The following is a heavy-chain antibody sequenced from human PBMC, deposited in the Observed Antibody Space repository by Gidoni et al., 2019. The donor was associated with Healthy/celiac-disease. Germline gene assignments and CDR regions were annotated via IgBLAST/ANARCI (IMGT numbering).Heavy chain of an antibody. CDR2: LSSSSSYT. J-gene: IGHJ3*02. Sequence: QVQLVESGGGLVKPGGSLRLSCAAPGFTFSHYYRSWIRQAPGKGLAWVSYLSSSSSYTNYADSVKGRFTISRDNAKNSLYLQMNSLRAEDTAVYYCARDPSVYCSSTSCSAGAFDIWGQGTMVTVSS. V-gene: IGHV3-11*05. D-gene: IGHD2-2*01. CDR1: GFTFSHYY. CDR3: ARDPSVYCSSTSCSAGAFDI.